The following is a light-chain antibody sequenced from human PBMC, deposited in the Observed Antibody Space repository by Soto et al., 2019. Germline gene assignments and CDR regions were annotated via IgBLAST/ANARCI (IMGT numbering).Light chain of an antibody. CDR1: SSDVCGDNF. CDR3: SSFAGSNNLV. V-gene: IGLV2-8*01. CDR2: EVS. J-gene: IGLJ3*02. Sequence: QSALTQPPSASGSPGQSVTISCIGTSSDVCGDNFVSWYQQHPGKAPKLVIYEVSKRPSGVPDRISASKSGNTASLTVSGLQAEDEADYYCSSFAGSNNLVFGGGTKLTVL.